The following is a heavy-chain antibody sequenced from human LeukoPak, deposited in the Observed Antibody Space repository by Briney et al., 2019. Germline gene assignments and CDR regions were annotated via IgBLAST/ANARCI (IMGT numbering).Heavy chain of an antibody. CDR2: IYTSGST. CDR3: ARVLGATIGY. V-gene: IGHV4-61*02. Sequence: PSETLSLTCTVSGGSISSGSYYWSWIRQPAGKGLEWIGRIYTSGSTNYNPSLKSRATISVDTSKNQFSLKLSSVTAADTAVYYCARVLGATIGYWGQGTLVTVSS. D-gene: IGHD1-26*01. CDR1: GGSISSGSYY. J-gene: IGHJ4*02.